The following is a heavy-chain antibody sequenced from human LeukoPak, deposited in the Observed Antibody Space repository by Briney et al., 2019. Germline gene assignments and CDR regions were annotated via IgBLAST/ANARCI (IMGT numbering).Heavy chain of an antibody. CDR2: INAGNGNT. Sequence: ASVKVSCKASGYTFTSYFMHWVRQAPGQRLEWMGWINAGNGNTKSSQKFQGRVTITRDTSASTAYMELSSLRSEDTAVYYCATSPLYSYGRDHDYWGQGTLVTVSS. D-gene: IGHD5-18*01. J-gene: IGHJ4*02. V-gene: IGHV1-3*01. CDR3: ATSPLYSYGRDHDY. CDR1: GYTFTSYF.